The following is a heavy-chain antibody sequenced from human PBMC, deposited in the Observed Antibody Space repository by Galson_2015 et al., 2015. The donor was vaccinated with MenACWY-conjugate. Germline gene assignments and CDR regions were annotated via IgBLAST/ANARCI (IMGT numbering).Heavy chain of an antibody. Sequence: SLRLSCAASGFTFSLYWMSWVRQAPGKGLEWVANIKDDGSEKYYVDSVKGRFTISRDNAKNSLYLQMNSLRGEDTAVYYCAKAQGTSGWGGAYVHDFWGQGTLVTVSS. CDR3: AKAQGTSGWGGAYVHDF. CDR1: GFTFSLYW. J-gene: IGHJ4*02. D-gene: IGHD6-19*01. CDR2: IKDDGSEK. V-gene: IGHV3-7*03.